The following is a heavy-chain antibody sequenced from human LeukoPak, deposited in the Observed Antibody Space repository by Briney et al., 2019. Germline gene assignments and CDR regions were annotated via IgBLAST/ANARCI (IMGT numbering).Heavy chain of an antibody. CDR1: GVSISSSNSY. CDR3: ARDRGYCTNGVCYSARGWFDP. J-gene: IGHJ5*02. Sequence: SETLSLTCTVSGVSISSSNSYWGWIRQPPGKGLEWIGSIYYSGKTYYNSSLKSRVTISIDTSANLFSLKLSSVTAADTAVYYCARDRGYCTNGVCYSARGWFDPWGQGTLVTVSS. D-gene: IGHD2-8*01. V-gene: IGHV4-39*02. CDR2: IYYSGKT.